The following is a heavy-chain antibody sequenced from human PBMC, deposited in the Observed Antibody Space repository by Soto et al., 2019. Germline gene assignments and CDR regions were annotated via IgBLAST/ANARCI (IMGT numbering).Heavy chain of an antibody. D-gene: IGHD3-3*02. CDR3: ASSNTPDY. CDR1: GFNFSRYS. Sequence: GGSLRLSCASSGFNFSRYSMNWVRQAPGKGLEWVSSISSSSSYIYYADSVKGRFTISRDNAKNSLYLQMNSLRAEDTAVYYCASSNTPDYWGQGTLVIVSS. CDR2: ISSSSSYI. J-gene: IGHJ4*02. V-gene: IGHV3-21*01.